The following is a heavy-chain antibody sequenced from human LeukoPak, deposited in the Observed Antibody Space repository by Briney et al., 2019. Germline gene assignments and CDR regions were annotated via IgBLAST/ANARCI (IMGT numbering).Heavy chain of an antibody. Sequence: PGGSLRLSCIVSGFTFSNSWMNWVRQAPGKGLEWVANIKQDGFTRYYVDSVKGRFTISRDNAENSLYLQMNSLRVEDTAVYYCAREKSRWSNWFDPWGQGTLVTVSS. CDR1: GFTFSNSW. CDR3: AREKSRWSNWFDP. V-gene: IGHV3-7*05. D-gene: IGHD6-13*01. J-gene: IGHJ5*02. CDR2: IKQDGFTR.